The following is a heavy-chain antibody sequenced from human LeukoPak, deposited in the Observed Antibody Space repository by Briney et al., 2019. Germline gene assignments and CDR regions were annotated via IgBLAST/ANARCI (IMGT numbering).Heavy chain of an antibody. CDR2: IHPSGML. D-gene: IGHD3-22*01. Sequence: SETLSLTCAVSEASFSSGDQYWYWIRQSPGKGLEWIGSIHPSGMLYNNPSLASRVTISIDTSKNQFSLNLNSLTAADTAVYFCSRGLDSRKLGYWGQGTLVTVSS. CDR3: SRGLDSRKLGY. CDR1: EASFSSGDQY. J-gene: IGHJ4*02. V-gene: IGHV4-31*11.